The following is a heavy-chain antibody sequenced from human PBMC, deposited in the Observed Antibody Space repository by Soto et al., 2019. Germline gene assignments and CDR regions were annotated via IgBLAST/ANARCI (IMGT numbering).Heavy chain of an antibody. CDR3: AKDTDIVLVPAPSSSLGMEV. CDR1: GFTFSSYG. D-gene: IGHD2-2*01. Sequence: GGSLRLSCAASGFTFSSYGMHWVRQAPGKGLEWVAVISYDGSNKYYADSVKGRFTISRDNSKNTLYLQMNSLRAEDTAVYYCAKDTDIVLVPAPSSSLGMEVWGQGTTVTVSS. J-gene: IGHJ6*02. V-gene: IGHV3-30*18. CDR2: ISYDGSNK.